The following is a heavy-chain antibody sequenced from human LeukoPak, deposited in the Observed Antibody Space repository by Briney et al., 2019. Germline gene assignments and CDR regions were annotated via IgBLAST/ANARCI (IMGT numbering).Heavy chain of an antibody. CDR3: ARESYAADAFDI. D-gene: IGHD2-2*01. CDR1: GFTFSSYA. J-gene: IGHJ3*02. CDR2: ISYDGSNK. V-gene: IGHV3-30-3*01. Sequence: GGSLRLSCAASGFTFSSYAMHWVRQAPGKGLEWVAVISYDGSNKYYADSVKGRFTISRDNSKNTLYLQMNSLRAEDTAVYYCARESYAADAFDIWGQGTMVTVSS.